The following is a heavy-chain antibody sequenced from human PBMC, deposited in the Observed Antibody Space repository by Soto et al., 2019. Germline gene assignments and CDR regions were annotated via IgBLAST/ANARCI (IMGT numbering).Heavy chain of an antibody. V-gene: IGHV4-61*05. J-gene: IGHJ4*02. CDR3: ARRYGDCFDY. D-gene: IGHD4-17*01. Sequence: SETLSLTCSVSGGSISSSSYFWGWIRQPPGKGLEWIGYIYYSGSTNYNPSLKSRVTISVDTSKNQFSLKLSSVTAADTAVYYCARRYGDCFDYWGQGTLDTVSS. CDR2: IYYSGST. CDR1: GGSISSSSYF.